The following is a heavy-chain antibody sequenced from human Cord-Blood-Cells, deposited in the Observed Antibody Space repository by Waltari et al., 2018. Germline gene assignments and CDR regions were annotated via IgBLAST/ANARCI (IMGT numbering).Heavy chain of an antibody. CDR3: ARAVERDYDSSGYYYVEAFDI. CDR1: GGTFSSYA. CDR2: IIPILGIA. V-gene: IGHV1-69*10. D-gene: IGHD3-22*01. J-gene: IGHJ3*02. Sequence: QVQLVQSGAEVKKPGSSVKVSCKASGGTFSSYAISWVRQAPGQGLEWMGGIIPILGIANYAQKVQGRVTITADKSTSTAYMELSSLRSEDTAVYYCARAVERDYDSSGYYYVEAFDIWGQGTMVTVSS.